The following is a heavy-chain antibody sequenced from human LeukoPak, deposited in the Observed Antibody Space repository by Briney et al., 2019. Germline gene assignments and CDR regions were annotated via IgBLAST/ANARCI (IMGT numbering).Heavy chain of an antibody. V-gene: IGHV3-53*01. D-gene: IGHD6-13*01. CDR3: ARGRVGSSPLY. CDR1: GFTVSSNY. J-gene: IGHJ4*02. Sequence: GGSLRLSCAASGFTVSSNYMSWVRQAPGKGLEWVSVIYSGGSTYYADSVKGRSTISRDNSKNTLYLQMNSLRAEDTAVYYCARGRVGSSPLYWGQGTLVTVSS. CDR2: IYSGGST.